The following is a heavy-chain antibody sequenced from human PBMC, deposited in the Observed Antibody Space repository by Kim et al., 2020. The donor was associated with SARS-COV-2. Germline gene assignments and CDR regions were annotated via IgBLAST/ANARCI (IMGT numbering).Heavy chain of an antibody. V-gene: IGHV3-11*01. CDR2: ISTRGESI. D-gene: IGHD5-12*01. J-gene: IGHJ4*02. CDR1: GLSFSDSY. CDR3: ARSDNGYNAFGF. Sequence: GGSLRLSCAASGLSFSDSYMNWVRQAPGKGLEWLSFISTRGESIFYADAVGGRFTISRDTAKNSLYLQMNYLRDEDTAVYCCARSDNGYNAFGFGGQG.